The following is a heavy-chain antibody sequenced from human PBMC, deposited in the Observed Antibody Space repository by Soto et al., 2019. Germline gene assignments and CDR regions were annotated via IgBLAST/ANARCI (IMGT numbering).Heavy chain of an antibody. J-gene: IGHJ4*02. V-gene: IGHV3-23*01. CDR1: GFTFSSYA. D-gene: IGHD3-10*01. CDR2: ISGSGGST. Sequence: GGSLRLSCAASGFTFSSYAMSWVRQAPGKGLEWVSAISGSGGSTYDADSVKGRFTISRDNSKIMLYLHMNSLRAEDTAVYYCAKNRGVIILIDYWGQGTLVTVSS. CDR3: AKNRGVIILIDY.